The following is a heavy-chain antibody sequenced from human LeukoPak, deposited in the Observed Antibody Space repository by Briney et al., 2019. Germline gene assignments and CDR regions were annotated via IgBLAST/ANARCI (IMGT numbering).Heavy chain of an antibody. CDR2: MSGRGDTS. V-gene: IGHV3-23*01. J-gene: IGHJ4*02. CDR3: ARVAETYYYGSGTYFDY. CDR1: GFTFGTHA. Sequence: GGSLRLSCAASGFTFGTHAMTWVRQAPGKGLEWVSGMSGRGDTSYYADSVKGRFTISRDNSKNTLFLQMNSLRAEDTAVYYCARVAETYYYGSGTYFDYWGQGTLVTVSS. D-gene: IGHD3-10*01.